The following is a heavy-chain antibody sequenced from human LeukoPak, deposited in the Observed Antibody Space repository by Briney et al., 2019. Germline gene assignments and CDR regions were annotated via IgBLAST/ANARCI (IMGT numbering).Heavy chain of an antibody. Sequence: GGSPRLSSAASGFTFSSYGMSWVGRATGKGREWGSASSGCYTNTYYADSVQGRFIISRDNSKNTLYLQINSLRAEATAVYYCAKRSDYGGDGNYFDYWGQGTPVTVSS. D-gene: IGHD4-23*01. J-gene: IGHJ4*02. CDR3: AKRSDYGGDGNYFDY. V-gene: IGHV3-23*01. CDR1: GFTFSSYG. CDR2: SSGCYTNT.